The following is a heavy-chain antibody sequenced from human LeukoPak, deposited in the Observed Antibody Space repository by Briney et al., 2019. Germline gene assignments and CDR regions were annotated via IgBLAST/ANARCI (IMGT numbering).Heavy chain of an antibody. D-gene: IGHD2-15*01. Sequence: GASVKVSCKASGGTFSSYAISWVRQAPGQGLEWMGGIIPIFGTANYAQKFQGRVTITADESTSTAYMELSSLRSEDTAVYYCARTPLSACSGGSCYSPYYYYYYYMDVWGKGTTVTISS. V-gene: IGHV1-69*01. CDR2: IIPIFGTA. CDR1: GGTFSSYA. CDR3: ARTPLSACSGGSCYSPYYYYYYYMDV. J-gene: IGHJ6*03.